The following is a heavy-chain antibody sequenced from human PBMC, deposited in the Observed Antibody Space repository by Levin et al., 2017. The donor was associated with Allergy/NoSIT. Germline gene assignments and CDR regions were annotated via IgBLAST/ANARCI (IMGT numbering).Heavy chain of an antibody. Sequence: SETLSLTCAVYGGSFSGYYWSWIRQPPGKGLEWIGEINHSGSTNYNPSLKSRVTISVDTSKNQFSLKLSSVTAADTAVYYCAREYSRGGGDYWGQGTLVTVSS. CDR2: INHSGST. J-gene: IGHJ4*02. CDR1: GGSFSGYY. CDR3: AREYSRGGGDY. V-gene: IGHV4-34*01. D-gene: IGHD6-6*01.